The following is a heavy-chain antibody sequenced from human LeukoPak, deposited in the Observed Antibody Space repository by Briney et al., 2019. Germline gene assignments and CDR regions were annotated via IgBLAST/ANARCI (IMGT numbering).Heavy chain of an antibody. V-gene: IGHV4-39*01. J-gene: IGHJ5*02. Sequence: SETLSLTCTVSGGSISSSNYYWGWIRLPPGKGLEWIGSIYYSGNTYYNPSLKSRVTISVDTSKNHFSLNLNSVTASDTAMYYCTTHPDYDFFTVLFDPCGQGTLVTVSS. D-gene: IGHD3-3*01. CDR2: IYYSGNT. CDR1: GGSISSSNYY. CDR3: TTHPDYDFFTVLFDP.